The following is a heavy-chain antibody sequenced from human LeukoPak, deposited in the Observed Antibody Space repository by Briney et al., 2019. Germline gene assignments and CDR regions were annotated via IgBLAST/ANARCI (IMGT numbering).Heavy chain of an antibody. D-gene: IGHD2-2*01. Sequence: SVKVSCKASGGSFGSYAIYWVRQAPGQGLEWMGGIVPIFGTTDYAHSFQGRVTITTDESTSTVYMELSSLRSEDTAVYYCARVSGILLSISPYYHYHYMDVWGKGTTVTVSS. J-gene: IGHJ6*03. CDR1: GGSFGSYA. CDR2: IVPIFGTT. CDR3: ARVSGILLSISPYYHYHYMDV. V-gene: IGHV1-69*05.